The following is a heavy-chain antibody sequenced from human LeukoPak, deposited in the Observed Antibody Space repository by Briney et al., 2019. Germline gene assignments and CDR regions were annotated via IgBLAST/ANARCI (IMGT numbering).Heavy chain of an antibody. CDR1: GFTFSSYA. V-gene: IGHV3-23*01. CDR3: AKGSYYDSSGSFYFDY. Sequence: GGSLRLSCAASGFTFSSYAMSWVRQAPGKGLEWVSGISGSGDNTYYADSVKGRFTISRDNSKNTMYVQVNSLGTEDTAAYYCAKGSYYDSSGSFYFDYWGQGTLVTVSS. J-gene: IGHJ4*02. CDR2: ISGSGDNT. D-gene: IGHD3-22*01.